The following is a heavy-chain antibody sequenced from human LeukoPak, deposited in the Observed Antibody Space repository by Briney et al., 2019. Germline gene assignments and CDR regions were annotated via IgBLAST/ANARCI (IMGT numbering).Heavy chain of an antibody. Sequence: PGGSLRLSCAASGFTFSSYSMNWVRQAPGKGLEWVSYISSSSSTIYYAASVKGRFTLSRDNAKNSLYLQMNSLRAEDTAVYYCAREFQPLAPGPIDYWGQGTLVTVSS. CDR3: AREFQPLAPGPIDY. V-gene: IGHV3-48*01. D-gene: IGHD6-13*01. J-gene: IGHJ4*02. CDR2: ISSSSSTI. CDR1: GFTFSSYS.